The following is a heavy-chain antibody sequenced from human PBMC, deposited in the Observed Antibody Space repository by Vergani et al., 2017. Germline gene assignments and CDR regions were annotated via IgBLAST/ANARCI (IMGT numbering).Heavy chain of an antibody. CDR2: VIYSGNT. D-gene: IGHD3-3*01. J-gene: IGHJ5*01. CDR1: GASIDRSKNY. CDR3: ARRTYYDFRFDF. V-gene: IGHV4-39*01. Sequence: QLQLQESGPGLVKPSETLSLPCSVSGASIDRSKNYWGWFRQPPGKGLEWIGSVIYSGNTNYDTSLKSRVTISKETSKNQFSRKLNSVTAADTAVYYCARRTYYDFRFDFWGQGILVTVSS.